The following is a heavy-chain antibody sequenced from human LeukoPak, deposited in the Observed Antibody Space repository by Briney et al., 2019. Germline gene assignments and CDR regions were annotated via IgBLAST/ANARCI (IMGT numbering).Heavy chain of an antibody. V-gene: IGHV3-74*01. CDR1: GFTFSNYW. D-gene: IGHD3-22*01. J-gene: IGHJ4*02. CDR3: ARYYYDSSGYYFFDH. Sequence: PGGSLRLSCAASGFTFSNYWMYWFRQAPGKGLVCVSRINSHETSTTYADSVKGRFTISRDNAKNTLYLQMNSLRAEDTAVYFCARYYYDSSGYYFFDHWGQGTLVTVSS. CDR2: INSHETST.